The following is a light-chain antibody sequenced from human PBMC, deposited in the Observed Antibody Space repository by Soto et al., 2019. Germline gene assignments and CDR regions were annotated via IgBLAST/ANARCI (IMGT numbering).Light chain of an antibody. CDR1: QSVSSSY. CDR3: QQSGT. V-gene: IGKV3-20*01. Sequence: EIVLTQSPGTLSLSPGERATLSCRASQSVSSSYLAWYQHKPGQAPRLLIYRASNRAAGIPDRFSGSGSGTDFTLTISRLEPEDLAVYYCQQSGTFGQGTKVEIK. CDR2: RAS. J-gene: IGKJ1*01.